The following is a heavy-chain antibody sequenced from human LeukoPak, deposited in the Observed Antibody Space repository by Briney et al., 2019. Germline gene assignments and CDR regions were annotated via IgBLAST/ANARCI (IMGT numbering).Heavy chain of an antibody. CDR2: ISSSGSTI. Sequence: PGGSLRLSCAASGFTFSSYEMNWVRQAPGKGLEWVSYISSSGSTIYYADSVKGRFTISRDNAKNSLYLQMNSLRAEDTAVYYCAREGTLVATTPHFDDWGQGTLVTVSS. CDR1: GFTFSSYE. V-gene: IGHV3-48*03. J-gene: IGHJ4*02. D-gene: IGHD5-12*01. CDR3: AREGTLVATTPHFDD.